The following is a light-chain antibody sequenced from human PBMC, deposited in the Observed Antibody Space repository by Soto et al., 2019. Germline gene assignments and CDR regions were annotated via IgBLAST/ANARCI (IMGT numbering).Light chain of an antibody. V-gene: IGKV4-1*01. J-gene: IGKJ2*01. CDR1: QNILYSSNNNNY. Sequence: DIVMTQSPDSLAVSLGERATINCKSSQNILYSSNNNNYLAWYQQKPGQPPRLLIYWASTREFGVPDRFSGSVSGTDFTLTISSLQAEDVAFYYCHQFYSTPYTFGQGTKLEIK. CDR2: WAS. CDR3: HQFYSTPYT.